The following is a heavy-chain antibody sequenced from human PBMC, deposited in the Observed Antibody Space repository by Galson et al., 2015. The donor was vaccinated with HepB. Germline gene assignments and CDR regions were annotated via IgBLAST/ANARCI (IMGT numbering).Heavy chain of an antibody. D-gene: IGHD2-15*01. CDR2: INPDGRKL. J-gene: IGHJ4*02. CDR3: ARDRAYSSFDY. Sequence: SLRLSCAASGFTFRSSWMVWVRQAPGNGLAWVATINPDGRKLGYLDSVRGRFTISRDNAQNSLFLHMNSLTAEDTAVYYCARDRAYSSFDYWGQGTLVTVSS. V-gene: IGHV3-7*01. CDR1: GFTFRSSW.